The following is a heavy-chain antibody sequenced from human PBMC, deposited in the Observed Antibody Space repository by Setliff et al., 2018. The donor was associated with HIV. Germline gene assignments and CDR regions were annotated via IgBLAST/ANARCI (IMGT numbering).Heavy chain of an antibody. CDR3: AKTIGRYFDIFDN. V-gene: IGHV4-4*08. J-gene: IGHJ4*02. CDR2: IYSSGTT. D-gene: IGHD3-9*01. Sequence: SETLSLTCTVSGGSISSYYWSWIRQPPGKGLEWIGYIYSSGTTQYNPSVESRVTTSVDTPKNQFSLKLNSVTAADTAVYYCAKTIGRYFDIFDNWGQGTLVTVSS. CDR1: GGSISSYY.